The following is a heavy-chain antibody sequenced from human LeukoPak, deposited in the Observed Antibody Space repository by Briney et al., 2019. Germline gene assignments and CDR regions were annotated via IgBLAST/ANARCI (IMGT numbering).Heavy chain of an antibody. Sequence: SETLSLTCTVSGGSISSYYWSWIRQPPGKGLEWIGYIYYSGSTNYNPSLKSRVTISVDTSKNQFSLKLSSVTAADTAVYYCARDLDYGDYRDNPPTDWYFDLWGRGTLVTVSS. V-gene: IGHV4-59*12. J-gene: IGHJ2*01. CDR1: GGSISSYY. CDR2: IYYSGST. D-gene: IGHD4-17*01. CDR3: ARDLDYGDYRDNPPTDWYFDL.